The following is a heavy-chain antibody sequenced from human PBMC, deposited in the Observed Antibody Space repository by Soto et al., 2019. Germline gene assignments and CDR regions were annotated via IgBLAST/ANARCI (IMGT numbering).Heavy chain of an antibody. CDR1: GGSFSGYY. J-gene: IGHJ6*02. V-gene: IGHV4-34*01. CDR3: ARADDILTGYYLGGHYYGMDV. D-gene: IGHD3-9*01. Sequence: SETLSLTCAVYGGSFSGYYWSWIRQPPGKGLEWIGEINHSGSTNYNPSLKSRVTISVDTSKNQFSLKLSSVTAADTAVYYCARADDILTGYYLGGHYYGMDVWGQGTTVTVSS. CDR2: INHSGST.